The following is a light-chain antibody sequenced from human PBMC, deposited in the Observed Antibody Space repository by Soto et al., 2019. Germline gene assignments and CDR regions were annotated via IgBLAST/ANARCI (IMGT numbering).Light chain of an antibody. CDR2: AAS. CDR1: QSISSY. J-gene: IGKJ4*01. Sequence: DIQMTQSPSSLSSSAGDRVTITCRASQSISSYLNWYQQKPGKAPKLLIYAASSLQSGVPSRFSGSGSGTDFTLTISSLQPEDFATYYCQQSYSTPLTLGGGTKVDIK. CDR3: QQSYSTPLT. V-gene: IGKV1-39*01.